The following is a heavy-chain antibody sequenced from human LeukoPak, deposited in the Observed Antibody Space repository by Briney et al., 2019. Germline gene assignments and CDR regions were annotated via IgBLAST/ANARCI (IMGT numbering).Heavy chain of an antibody. CDR3: ARGGNVITMVRGADYYYGMDV. CDR2: ISYDGSNK. Sequence: GGSLRLSCAASGFTFSSYAMHWVRQAPGKGLEWVAVISYDGSNKYYADSVKGRFTISRDNSKNTLYLQMNSLRAEDTAVCYCARGGNVITMVRGADYYYGMDVWGQGTTVTVSS. CDR1: GFTFSSYA. V-gene: IGHV3-30-3*01. D-gene: IGHD3-10*01. J-gene: IGHJ6*02.